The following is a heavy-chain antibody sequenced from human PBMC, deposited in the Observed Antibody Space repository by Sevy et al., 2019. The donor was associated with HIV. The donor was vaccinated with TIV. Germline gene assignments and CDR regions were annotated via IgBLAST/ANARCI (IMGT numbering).Heavy chain of an antibody. CDR1: GFIVTSHY. Sequence: GGSLRLSCAASGFIVTSHYMAWVRQAPGKGLEWVSSIYTGGGTYYADSVKGRFTISRDYSKNTLYLQMNSLSAEDTAFYYCARVPRYDEPYYFDYWGQGALVTVSS. D-gene: IGHD3-3*01. V-gene: IGHV3-53*01. J-gene: IGHJ4*02. CDR3: ARVPRYDEPYYFDY. CDR2: IYTGGGT.